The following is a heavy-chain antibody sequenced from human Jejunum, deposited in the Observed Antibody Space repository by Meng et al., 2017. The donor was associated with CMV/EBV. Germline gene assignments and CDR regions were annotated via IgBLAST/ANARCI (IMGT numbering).Heavy chain of an antibody. J-gene: IGHJ6*02. CDR1: Y. CDR3: ARDRGLTMVRGITEYYYYGMDV. CDR2: IYYSGTT. Sequence: YWTWIRQNPGKGLEWIGYIYYSGTTYYNPSLKSRLTISVDTSKNQFSLKLSSVTAADTAVYYCARDRGLTMVRGITEYYYYGMDVWGQGTTVTVSS. D-gene: IGHD3-10*01. V-gene: IGHV4-31*02.